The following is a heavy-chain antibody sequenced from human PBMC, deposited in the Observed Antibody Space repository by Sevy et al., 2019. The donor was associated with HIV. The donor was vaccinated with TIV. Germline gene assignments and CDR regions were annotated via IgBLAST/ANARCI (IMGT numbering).Heavy chain of an antibody. V-gene: IGHV4-39*01. D-gene: IGHD2-8*01. J-gene: IGHJ2*01. CDR1: GGSISGSTNY. Sequence: SETLSLTCTVSGGSISGSTNYWGWIRQSPGKGLEWIGSLYYGGSTYLNPSLKSRVTTSVDTSKNQFSLKLNSVTAADTAVYYCVRHLTNYLYWYFDLWGRDALVTVSS. CDR3: VRHLTNYLYWYFDL. CDR2: LYYGGST.